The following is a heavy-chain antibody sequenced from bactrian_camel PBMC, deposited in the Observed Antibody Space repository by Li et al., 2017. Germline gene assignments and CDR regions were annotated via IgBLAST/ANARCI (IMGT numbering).Heavy chain of an antibody. CDR3: ARGSYSPYDCYSGSGEARDFSY. CDR1: GYSAVTLC. D-gene: IGHD3*01. CDR2: IYGGRT. J-gene: IGHJ6*01. Sequence: HVQLVESGGGSVEVGGSLRLSCAAASGYSAVTLCMGWFRQAPGKEREGVAAIYGGRTFYADSVKGRFTISQDNAKNTLYLQMDTLRPEDTAMYYCARGSYSPYDCYSGSGEARDFSYWGQGTQVTVS. V-gene: IGHV3S1*01.